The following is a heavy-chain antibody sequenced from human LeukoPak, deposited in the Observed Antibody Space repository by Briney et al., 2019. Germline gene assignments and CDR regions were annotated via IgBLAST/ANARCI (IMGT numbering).Heavy chain of an antibody. D-gene: IGHD4-17*01. CDR2: INHSGST. CDR3: ARTRPYYGSRGYFDL. V-gene: IGHV4-34*01. CDR1: GGSFSGYY. Sequence: PSETLSLTCAVYGGSFSGYYWSWIRQPPGKGLEWIGEINHSGSTNYNPSLKSRVTISVDTSKNQFSLKLSSVTAADTAVYYCARTRPYYGSRGYFDLWGRGTLVTVSS. J-gene: IGHJ2*01.